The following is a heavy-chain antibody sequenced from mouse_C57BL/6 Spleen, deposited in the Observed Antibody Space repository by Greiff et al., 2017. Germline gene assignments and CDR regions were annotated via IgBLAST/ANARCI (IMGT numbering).Heavy chain of an antibody. CDR1: GYTFTSYW. V-gene: IGHV1-64*01. D-gene: IGHD1-1*01. CDR2: IHPNSGST. J-gene: IGHJ4*01. Sequence: QVQLQQPGAELVKPGASVTLSCKASGYTFTSYWMHWVKQRPGQGLEWLGMIHPNSGSTNYNEKFKSKATLTVDKSSSTAYMQLSSLTSEDSAVYYCARADYYGSTLYAMDYWGQGTSVTVSS. CDR3: ARADYYGSTLYAMDY.